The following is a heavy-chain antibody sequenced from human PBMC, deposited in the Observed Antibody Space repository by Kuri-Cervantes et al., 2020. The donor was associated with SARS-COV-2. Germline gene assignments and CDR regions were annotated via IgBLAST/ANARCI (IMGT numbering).Heavy chain of an antibody. CDR3: ARDSYNDSPGH. Sequence: AGTLTLTCAASGFTFSSYRMHWVRQAPGKGLEWVSSIRSRSSYKYYPDSVKGRFTISRDNAKNSLYLQMNSLRAEDTAVYHCARDSYNDSPGHWGQGTLVTVSS. J-gene: IGHJ4*02. V-gene: IGHV3-21*01. CDR1: GFTFSSYR. D-gene: IGHD5-24*01. CDR2: IRSRSSYK.